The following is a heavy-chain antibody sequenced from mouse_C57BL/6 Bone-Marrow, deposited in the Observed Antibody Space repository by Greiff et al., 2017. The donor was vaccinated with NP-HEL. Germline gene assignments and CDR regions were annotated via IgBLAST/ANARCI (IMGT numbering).Heavy chain of an antibody. CDR2: ISDGGSYT. Sequence: EVKVVESGGGLVKPGGSLKLSCAASGFTFSSYAMSWVRQTPEKRLEWVATISDGGSYTYYPDNVKGRFTISRDNAKNNLYLQMSHLKSEDTAMYYCARDGYYGAWFAYWGQGTLVTVSA. J-gene: IGHJ3*01. CDR3: ARDGYYGAWFAY. V-gene: IGHV5-4*01. D-gene: IGHD1-1*01. CDR1: GFTFSSYA.